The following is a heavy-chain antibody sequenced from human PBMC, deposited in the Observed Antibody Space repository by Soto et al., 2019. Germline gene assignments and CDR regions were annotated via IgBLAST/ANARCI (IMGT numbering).Heavy chain of an antibody. V-gene: IGHV1-18*01. Sequence: QVQLVQSGAEVKKPGASVKVSCKASGYTFTSYGISWVRQAPGQGLAWMGWINGYNGNTNHAQKLQGRVTMSTDTSTSTAYMELRSLRSDDSAVYYCARMGDGPYYYYGRDVWGQGTTVTVSS. CDR3: ARMGDGPYYYYGRDV. J-gene: IGHJ6*02. CDR2: INGYNGNT. CDR1: GYTFTSYG. D-gene: IGHD3-16*01.